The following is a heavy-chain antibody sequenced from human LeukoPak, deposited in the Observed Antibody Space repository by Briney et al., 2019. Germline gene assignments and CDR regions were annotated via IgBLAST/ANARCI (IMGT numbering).Heavy chain of an antibody. D-gene: IGHD5-18*01. CDR3: ARLRGYSYGPSRGFDP. J-gene: IGHJ5*02. V-gene: IGHV4-59*12. CDR1: GGSISSYY. CDR2: IYYSGST. Sequence: SETLSLTCTVSGGSISSYYWSWIRQPPGKGLEWIGYIYYSGSTNYNPSLESRVTISVDTSKNQFSLKLSSVTAADTAVYYCARLRGYSYGPSRGFDPWGQGTLVTVSS.